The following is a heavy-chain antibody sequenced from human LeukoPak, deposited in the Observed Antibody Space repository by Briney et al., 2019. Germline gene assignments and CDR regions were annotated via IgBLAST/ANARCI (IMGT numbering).Heavy chain of an antibody. CDR3: AGDFRNYPFDY. V-gene: IGHV4-4*07. Sequence: SETQSLSCTFAGGSISSCYWSWSRQPAGEGLGLIRRIYTSWSTNYNPSLKGRVTMSVDTSKNHVSLKLSYVTAADTAVYYCAGDFRNYPFDYWGQGTLVTVSS. J-gene: IGHJ4*02. CDR1: GGSISSCY. CDR2: IYTSWST. D-gene: IGHD5-24*01.